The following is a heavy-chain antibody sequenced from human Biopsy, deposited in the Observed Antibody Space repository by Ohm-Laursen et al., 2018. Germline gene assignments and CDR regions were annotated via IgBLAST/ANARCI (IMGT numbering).Heavy chain of an antibody. J-gene: IGHJ6*02. V-gene: IGHV3-15*01. CDR1: GFTFGNAW. CDR3: STGGGDFYYNGMDV. CDR2: IKSNFDGETK. Sequence: SLRLSCAASGFTFGNAWMSWIRQAPGKGLEWVGRIKSNFDGETKDYAAPVKGRFIISRDDSKSTLFLQMNSLKVEDTGVYFCSTGGGDFYYNGMDVWGQGTTVTVSS. D-gene: IGHD3-16*01.